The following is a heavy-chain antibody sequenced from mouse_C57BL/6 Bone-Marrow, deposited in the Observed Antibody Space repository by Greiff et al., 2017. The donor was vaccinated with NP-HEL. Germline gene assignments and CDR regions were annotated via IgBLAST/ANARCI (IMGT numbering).Heavy chain of an antibody. V-gene: IGHV1-81*01. D-gene: IGHD2-2*01. CDR1: GYTFTSYG. Sequence: VQLQQSGAELARPGASVKLSCKASGYTFTSYGISWVKQRTGQGLEWIGEIFPRSGNTYYNEKFKGKATLTADKSSSTAYMELRSLTSEDSAVYFCASGHGSYAMDYWGQGTSVTVSS. J-gene: IGHJ4*01. CDR2: IFPRSGNT. CDR3: ASGHGSYAMDY.